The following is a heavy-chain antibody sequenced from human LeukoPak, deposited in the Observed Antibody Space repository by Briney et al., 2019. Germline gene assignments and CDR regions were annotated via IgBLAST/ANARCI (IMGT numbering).Heavy chain of an antibody. CDR1: EYNFTRDG. Sequence: AVNVSCMAYEYNFTRDGMHCIPRAPGQRLKWMGIIYPSDESTSYAQKFQGRVTMTRDMSTSTVYMELSSLRSEDTAIYYCARRDCSNGLCYLNDAFDIWGQGTRVTVSS. CDR3: ARRDCSNGLCYLNDAFDI. D-gene: IGHD2-8*01. J-gene: IGHJ3*02. CDR2: IYPSDEST. V-gene: IGHV1-46*01.